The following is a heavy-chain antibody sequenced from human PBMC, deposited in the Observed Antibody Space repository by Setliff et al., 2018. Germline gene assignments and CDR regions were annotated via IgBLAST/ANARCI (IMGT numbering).Heavy chain of an antibody. CDR1: GDSISSHL. CDR2: IYYTGST. D-gene: IGHD6-19*01. V-gene: IGHV4-59*08. CDR3: ARARYSSGWYGGGGAFYYMDA. Sequence: PSETLSLTCTVSGDSISSHLWTWIRQPPGKGLEWVGHIYYTGSTSYNASVKSRVTVSLDTSKNQFSLKLTSVTAADTAVYYCARARYSSGWYGGGGAFYYMDAWGKGTTVTVSS. J-gene: IGHJ6*03.